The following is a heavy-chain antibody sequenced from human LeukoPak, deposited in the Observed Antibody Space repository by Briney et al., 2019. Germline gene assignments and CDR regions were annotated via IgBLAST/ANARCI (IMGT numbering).Heavy chain of an antibody. CDR2: IYSSGST. J-gene: IGHJ4*02. D-gene: IGHD6-13*01. CDR3: ASRIATAGSVDY. Sequence: GGSLRLSCAASGFTVSSNYMSWVRQAPGKGLEWVSVIYSSGSTYYADSVKGRFTISGDNSKNTLHLQMNTLRAEDTAVYYCASRIATAGSVDYWGQGTLVTVSS. CDR1: GFTVSSNY. V-gene: IGHV3-53*01.